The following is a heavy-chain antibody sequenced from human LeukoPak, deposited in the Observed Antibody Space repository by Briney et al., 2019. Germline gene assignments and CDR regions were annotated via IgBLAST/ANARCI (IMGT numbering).Heavy chain of an antibody. CDR2: INPNSGGT. CDR1: EYTFTGYY. D-gene: IGHD2-15*01. Sequence: GASVKVSCKTSEYTFTGYYMHWVRQAPGQGLEWMGWINPNSGGTNYAQKFQGRVTMTRDTSISTAYMELSRLRSDDTAVYYCASEGYCSGGSCAQSTGYYYYMDVWGKGTTVTVSS. CDR3: ASEGYCSGGSCAQSTGYYYYMDV. V-gene: IGHV1-2*02. J-gene: IGHJ6*03.